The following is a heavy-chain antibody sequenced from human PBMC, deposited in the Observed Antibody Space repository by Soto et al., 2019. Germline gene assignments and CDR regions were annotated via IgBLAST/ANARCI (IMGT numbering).Heavy chain of an antibody. CDR1: GYTFTGYY. D-gene: IGHD1-20*01. CDR3: ARVLGITGTTPYYYGMDV. CDR2: INPNSGGT. V-gene: IGHV1-2*04. J-gene: IGHJ6*02. Sequence: ASVKVSCKASGYTFTGYYMHWVRQAPGQGLEWMGWINPNSGGTNYAQKFQGWVTMTRDRSISTAYMELSRLRSDDTAVYYCARVLGITGTTPYYYGMDVWGQGTMVTVTS.